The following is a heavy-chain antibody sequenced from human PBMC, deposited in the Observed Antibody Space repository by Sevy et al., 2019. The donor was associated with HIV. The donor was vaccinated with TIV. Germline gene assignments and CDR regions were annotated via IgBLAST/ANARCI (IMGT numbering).Heavy chain of an antibody. J-gene: IGHJ4*02. CDR2: FDPEEGET. CDR1: GYTLTGFS. V-gene: IGHV1-24*01. Sequence: ASVKVCCKVTGYTLTGFSMHWVRQTPGKGLEWMGTFDPEEGETIYAQKFQGRVIMTEDTSADTAHMDLSSLTSEDTAVYYCATTKDYYDSSGYPLDYWGQGTLVTVSS. D-gene: IGHD3-22*01. CDR3: ATTKDYYDSSGYPLDY.